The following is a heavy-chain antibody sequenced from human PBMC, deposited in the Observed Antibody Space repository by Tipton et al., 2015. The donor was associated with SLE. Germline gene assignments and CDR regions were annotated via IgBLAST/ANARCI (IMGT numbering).Heavy chain of an antibody. CDR2: LYGSGSP. V-gene: IGHV4-4*07. CDR1: GASVTSHY. D-gene: IGHD3-3*01. Sequence: TLSLTCTVSGASVTSHYWSWFRQPPGKGLEWIGRLYGSGSPTHYNPSLESRVTMSVDTSQNQFSLKLTSVTAADTAVYYCARIRPGHGDPFDFWGQGTLVTVSS. CDR3: ARIRPGHGDPFDF. J-gene: IGHJ4*02.